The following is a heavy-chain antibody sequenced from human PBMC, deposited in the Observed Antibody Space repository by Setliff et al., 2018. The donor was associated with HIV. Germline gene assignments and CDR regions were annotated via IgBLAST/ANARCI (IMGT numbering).Heavy chain of an antibody. CDR3: ARHMVATSYYFDY. CDR1: GGSISSSSYY. CDR2: IYYGGST. Sequence: SETLSLTCTVSGGSISSSSYYWGWIRQPPGKGLEWIGSIYYGGSTYYTPSLKSRITISVDTSKNQFSLKLSSVTAADTAVYYCARHMVATSYYFDYWGQGTLGTV. J-gene: IGHJ4*02. V-gene: IGHV4-39*07. D-gene: IGHD5-12*01.